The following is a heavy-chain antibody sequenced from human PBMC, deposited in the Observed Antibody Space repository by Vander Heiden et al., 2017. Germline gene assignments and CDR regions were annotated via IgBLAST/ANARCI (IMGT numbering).Heavy chain of an antibody. D-gene: IGHD5-18*01. CDR3: ARGGAGFGLPGYFDY. CDR1: GGTFSNFP. Sequence: QVQLVQSGAEVKKPGSSVKVSCKASGGTFSNFPISWVRQAPGQWLEWMGGIGTGNFAQKFQGRVTITADESTSTAYMELSSLRSDDTAVYFCARGGAGFGLPGYFDYWGQGTLVTVSS. CDR2: IGTG. J-gene: IGHJ4*02. V-gene: IGHV1-69*01.